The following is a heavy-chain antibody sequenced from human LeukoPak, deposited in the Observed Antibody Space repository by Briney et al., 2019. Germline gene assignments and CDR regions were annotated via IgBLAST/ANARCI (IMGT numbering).Heavy chain of an antibody. J-gene: IGHJ3*02. Sequence: ETXSLTCTVSGGSISSSSYYWGWIRQPPGKGLEWIGSIYYSGSTYYNPSLKSRVTISVDTSKNQFSLKLSSVTAADTAVYYCARSYYYDSSGGPAFDIWGQGTMVTVSS. CDR1: GGSISSSSYY. D-gene: IGHD3-22*01. V-gene: IGHV4-39*01. CDR2: IYYSGST. CDR3: ARSYYYDSSGGPAFDI.